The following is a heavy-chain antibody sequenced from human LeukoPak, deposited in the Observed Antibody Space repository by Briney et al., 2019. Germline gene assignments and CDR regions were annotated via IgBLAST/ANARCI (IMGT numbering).Heavy chain of an antibody. J-gene: IGHJ4*02. V-gene: IGHV3-11*06. D-gene: IGHD3-22*01. CDR3: ARVFYYDSSGYYDN. Sequence: GGSLRLSCTASGFTFSDYYMSWIRQAPGKGLEWVSDISGGGSHRKFADSVEGRLTISRENAKNSLYLQMNSLRVEDTAIYYCARVFYYDSSGYYDNWGQGTLVTVSS. CDR2: ISGGGSHR. CDR1: GFTFSDYY.